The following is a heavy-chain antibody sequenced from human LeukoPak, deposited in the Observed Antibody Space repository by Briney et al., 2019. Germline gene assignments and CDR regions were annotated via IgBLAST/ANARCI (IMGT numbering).Heavy chain of an antibody. CDR1: GFTFSSYA. CDR3: ARVPPAGYYGSGSYRYYYYYMDV. CDR2: ISYDGSNK. J-gene: IGHJ6*03. D-gene: IGHD3-10*01. V-gene: IGHV3-30*04. Sequence: GRSLRLSCAASGFTFSSYAMHWVRQAPGKGLEWVAVISYDGSNKYYADSVKGRFTISRDNAKNSLYLQMNSLRAEDTAVYYCARVPPAGYYGSGSYRYYYYYMDVWGKGTTVTVSS.